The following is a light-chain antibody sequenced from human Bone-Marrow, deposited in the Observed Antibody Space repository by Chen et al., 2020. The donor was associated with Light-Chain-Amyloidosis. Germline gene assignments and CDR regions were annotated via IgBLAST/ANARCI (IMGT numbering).Light chain of an antibody. CDR3: QVWDRSSDRPV. V-gene: IGLV3-21*02. J-gene: IGLJ3*02. CDR1: NIGSTS. Sequence: SYVLNQPSSVSVAPGQTATIACGGNNIGSTSVHWYQQTTGQAPLLAVYDDSDRPSGIPERLSGSNSGNAATLTISRVEAGDEADYYCQVWDRSSDRPVFGGGTKLTDL. CDR2: DDS.